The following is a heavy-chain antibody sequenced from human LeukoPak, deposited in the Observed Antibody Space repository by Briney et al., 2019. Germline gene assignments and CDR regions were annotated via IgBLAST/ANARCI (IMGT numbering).Heavy chain of an antibody. CDR1: GFIFSSYA. CDR3: TKDIATGNRLYYFDY. D-gene: IGHD1-14*01. V-gene: IGHV3-23*01. J-gene: IGHJ4*02. Sequence: GGSLRLSCAASGFIFSSYAMSWVRQAPGKGLEWVSTISGSGGSTYYADSVKGRFTISRDNAKNSLYLQMNSLRAEDTALYYCTKDIATGNRLYYFDYWGQGTLVTVSS. CDR2: ISGSGGST.